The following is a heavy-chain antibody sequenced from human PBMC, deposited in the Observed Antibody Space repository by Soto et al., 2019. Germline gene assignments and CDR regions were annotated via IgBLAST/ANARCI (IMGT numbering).Heavy chain of an antibody. V-gene: IGHV1-24*01. CDR3: ATDITPRTQNAFDI. Sequence: ASVKVSCKVSGYTLTELSMHWVRQAPGKGLEWMGGFDPEDGETIYAQKFQGRVTMTEDTSTDTAYMELSSLRSEDTAVYYCATDITPRTQNAFDIWGQGXMVTVSS. J-gene: IGHJ3*02. CDR1: GYTLTELS. CDR2: FDPEDGET.